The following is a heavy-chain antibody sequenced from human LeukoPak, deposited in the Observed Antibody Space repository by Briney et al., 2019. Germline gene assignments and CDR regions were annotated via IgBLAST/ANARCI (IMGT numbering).Heavy chain of an antibody. CDR2: IYPGDSDT. J-gene: IGHJ4*02. Sequence: GESLKISCKGSGYSFTNHWIAWVRQMPGKGLEWMGIIYPGDSDTRYSPSFQGQVTISADKSISTAYLQWSSLKASDTAIYYCARSGSYFLPLDYWGQGTLVTVSS. CDR1: GYSFTNHW. V-gene: IGHV5-51*01. CDR3: ARSGSYFLPLDY. D-gene: IGHD1-26*01.